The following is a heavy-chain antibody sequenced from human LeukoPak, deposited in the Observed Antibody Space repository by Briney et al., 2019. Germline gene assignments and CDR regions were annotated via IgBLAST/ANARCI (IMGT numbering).Heavy chain of an antibody. V-gene: IGHV1-24*01. CDR2: FDPEDGET. CDR1: GYTLTELS. CDR3: ATEFAAVAGNVY. J-gene: IGHJ4*02. Sequence: GSSVKVSCKVSGYTLTELSMHWVRQAPGKGLEWMGGFDPEDGETIYAQKFQGRVTMTEDTSTDTAYMELSSLRSEDTAVYYCATEFAAVAGNVYWGQGTLVTVSS. D-gene: IGHD6-19*01.